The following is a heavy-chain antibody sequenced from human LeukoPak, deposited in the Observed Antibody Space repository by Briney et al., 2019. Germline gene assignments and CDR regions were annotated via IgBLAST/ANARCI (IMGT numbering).Heavy chain of an antibody. J-gene: IGHJ4*02. Sequence: PGGSLRLSCAASGFTFSGYAMSWVRQAPGKGLEWVSAISGSGGSTYYADSVKGRFTISRDNSKNTLYLQMNSLRAEDTAVYYCANSKSPYYYDSSGYYPFDYWGQGTLVTVSS. CDR2: ISGSGGST. D-gene: IGHD3-22*01. CDR1: GFTFSGYA. V-gene: IGHV3-23*01. CDR3: ANSKSPYYYDSSGYYPFDY.